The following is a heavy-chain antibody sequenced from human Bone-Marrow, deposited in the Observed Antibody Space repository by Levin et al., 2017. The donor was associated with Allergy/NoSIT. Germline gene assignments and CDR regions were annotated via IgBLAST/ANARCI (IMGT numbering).Heavy chain of an antibody. CDR3: ARPALGYSSSWGGVDY. J-gene: IGHJ4*02. Sequence: SETLSLTCTVSGGSISSSSYYWGWIRQPPGKGLEWIGSIYYSGSTYYNPSLKSRVTISVDTSKNQFSLKLSSVTAADTAVYYCARPALGYSSSWGGVDYWGQGTLVTVSS. CDR1: GGSISSSSYY. CDR2: IYYSGST. D-gene: IGHD6-13*01. V-gene: IGHV4-39*01.